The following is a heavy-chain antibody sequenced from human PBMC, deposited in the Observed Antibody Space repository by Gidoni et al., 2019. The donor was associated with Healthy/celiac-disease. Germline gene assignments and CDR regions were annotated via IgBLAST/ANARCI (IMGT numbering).Heavy chain of an antibody. V-gene: IGHV1-69*06. CDR1: GGTFSSYA. CDR3: ARGGRDGYIGNWYFDL. CDR2: IIPIFGTA. D-gene: IGHD5-12*01. Sequence: QVQLVQSGAEVTKPGSSVKVSCKASGGTFSSYAISWVRQAPGQGLEWMGGIIPIFGTANYAQKFQGRVTITADKSTSTAYMELSSLRSEDTAVYYCARGGRDGYIGNWYFDLWGRGTLVTVSS. J-gene: IGHJ2*01.